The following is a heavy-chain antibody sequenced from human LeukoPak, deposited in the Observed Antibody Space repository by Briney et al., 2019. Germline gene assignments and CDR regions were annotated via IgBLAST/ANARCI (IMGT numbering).Heavy chain of an antibody. Sequence: ASVKVSCKASGYTFTSYGISWVRQAPGQGLEWMGRISAYNGNTNYAQKLQGRVTMTTDTSTSTAYMELRSLRSDDTAVYYCARFSRGLGELSPVPLDYWGQGTLVTVSS. CDR2: ISAYNGNT. V-gene: IGHV1-18*01. D-gene: IGHD3-16*02. CDR1: GYTFTSYG. J-gene: IGHJ4*02. CDR3: ARFSRGLGELSPVPLDY.